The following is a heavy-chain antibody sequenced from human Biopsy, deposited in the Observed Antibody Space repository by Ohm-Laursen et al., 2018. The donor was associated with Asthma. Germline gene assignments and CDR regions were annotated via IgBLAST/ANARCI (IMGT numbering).Heavy chain of an antibody. V-gene: IGHV1-69*01. CDR2: IIPVFPTA. J-gene: IGHJ6*02. CDR1: GTTFSSYS. D-gene: IGHD3-3*01. CDR3: AKARCYYFYCDMEV. Sequence: SSVKVSCKASGTTFSSYSFSWVRQAPGQGLEWMGGIIPVFPTANYPQKFQGRVTISADESTKTAYMELSSLTSEDTAVLYCAKARCYYFYCDMEVWGQGTTVTVSS.